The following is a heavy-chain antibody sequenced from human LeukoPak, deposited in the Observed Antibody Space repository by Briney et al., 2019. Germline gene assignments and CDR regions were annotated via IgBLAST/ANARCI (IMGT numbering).Heavy chain of an antibody. CDR1: GGSISSSSYY. J-gene: IGHJ6*03. CDR2: IYYSGST. Sequence: PETLSLTCIVSGGSISSSSYYWGWIRQPPGKELEWIGSIYYSGSTYYNPSLKSRVTISVDTSKIQFSLKLSSVTAADTAVYYCARFSYYYYYMDVWGKGTTVTVSS. V-gene: IGHV4-39*01. CDR3: ARFSYYYYYMDV.